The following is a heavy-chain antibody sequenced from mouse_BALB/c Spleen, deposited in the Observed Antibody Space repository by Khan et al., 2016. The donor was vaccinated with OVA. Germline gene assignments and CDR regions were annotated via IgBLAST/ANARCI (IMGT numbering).Heavy chain of an antibody. D-gene: IGHD1-1*01. J-gene: IGHJ2*01. CDR3: ARIKKIVATYFDY. CDR1: GYTFPSYW. Sequence: QVQLQQPGAELVKAGASVKMSCKASGYTFPSYWMHWVKQRLGQGLEWFAETNPTNGRTYYHEKFKSKATLTVDKSSSTAYMLLSGPTFEDSSVYYCARIKKIVATYFDYWGQGTTRTVSS. CDR2: TNPTNGRT. V-gene: IGHV1S81*02.